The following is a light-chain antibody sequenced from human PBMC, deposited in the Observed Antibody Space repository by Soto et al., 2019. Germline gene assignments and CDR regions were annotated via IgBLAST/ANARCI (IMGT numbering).Light chain of an antibody. Sequence: QSALTQPPSVSGSPGQSVTISCTGTSSDVGGYNYVSWYQQHPGKAPKLMIYDVSNRPSGVPDRFSGSKSGNTASLTISGLQAEDEADYYCCSYAGSYTWVFGGGTKLTVL. CDR3: CSYAGSYTWV. CDR2: DVS. CDR1: SSDVGGYNY. J-gene: IGLJ3*02. V-gene: IGLV2-11*01.